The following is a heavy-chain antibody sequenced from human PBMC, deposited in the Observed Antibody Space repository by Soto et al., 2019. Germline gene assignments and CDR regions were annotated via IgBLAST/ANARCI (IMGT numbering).Heavy chain of an antibody. Sequence: SETLSLTCTVSGGSISRHYWTWIRQPPGKGLEWIGYIYFSGSAHYNPSLKSRVTISVDTSKNQFSLKLSSVTAADTAAYYCAGDLEGSGAYWYFDLWGRGTLVTVSS. V-gene: IGHV4-59*11. CDR3: AGDLEGSGAYWYFDL. CDR2: IYFSGSA. CDR1: GGSISRHY. D-gene: IGHD3-3*01. J-gene: IGHJ2*01.